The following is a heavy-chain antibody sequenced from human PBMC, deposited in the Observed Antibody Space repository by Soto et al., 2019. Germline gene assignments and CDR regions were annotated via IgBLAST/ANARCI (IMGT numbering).Heavy chain of an antibody. J-gene: IGHJ6*02. CDR2: IIPIFGTA. CDR1: GGTFSSYA. Sequence: SVKVSCKASGGTFSSYAISWVRQAPGQGLEWMGGIIPIFGTANYAQKFQGRVTITADESTSTAYMELSSLRSEDTAVYYCARVITIFGVVIHYYGMDVWGQGTTVTVSS. V-gene: IGHV1-69*13. D-gene: IGHD3-3*01. CDR3: ARVITIFGVVIHYYGMDV.